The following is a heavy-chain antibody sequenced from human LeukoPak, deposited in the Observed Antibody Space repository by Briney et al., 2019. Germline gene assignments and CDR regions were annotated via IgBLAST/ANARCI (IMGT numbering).Heavy chain of an antibody. J-gene: IGHJ5*02. Sequence: PGGSLRLSYAASGFTFSSYSMNWVRQAAGKWLEWVSCISSSSSYIYYADSVKGRFTISRDNAKNSLFLQMNSLRAEDTAVYYCARELTLTYYYGSGRVYGSDPWGQGTLVTVSS. V-gene: IGHV3-21*01. CDR2: ISSSSSYI. D-gene: IGHD3-10*01. CDR1: GFTFSSYS. CDR3: ARELTLTYYYGSGRVYGSDP.